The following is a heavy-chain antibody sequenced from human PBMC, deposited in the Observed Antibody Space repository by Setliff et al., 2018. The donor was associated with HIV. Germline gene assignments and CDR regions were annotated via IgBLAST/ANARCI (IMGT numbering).Heavy chain of an antibody. J-gene: IGHJ4*02. V-gene: IGHV4-4*02. Sequence: GSLRLSCATSGFSFSSYGMSWVRQPPGKGLEWIGEVSHSGSTNYNPSLKSRVTISVDKSKNQFSLELSSVTAADTAVYYCARDQRLSYWGQGTLVTVSS. CDR1: GFSFSSYGM. CDR3: ARDQRLSY. CDR2: VSHSGST.